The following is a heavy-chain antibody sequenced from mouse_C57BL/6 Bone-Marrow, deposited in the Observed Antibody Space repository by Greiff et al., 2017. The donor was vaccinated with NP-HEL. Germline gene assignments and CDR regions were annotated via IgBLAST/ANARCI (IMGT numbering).Heavy chain of an antibody. CDR2: IYPGSGNT. CDR1: GYTFTDYY. V-gene: IGHV1-76*01. J-gene: IGHJ3*01. CDR3: ARSLGRGFAY. D-gene: IGHD4-1*01. Sequence: QVQLQQSGAELVRPGASVKLSCKASGYTFTDYYINWVKQRPGQGLEWIARIYPGSGNTYYNEKFKGKATLTAEKSSSTAYMQLSSLTSEDSAVYFSARSLGRGFAYWGQGTLVTVSA.